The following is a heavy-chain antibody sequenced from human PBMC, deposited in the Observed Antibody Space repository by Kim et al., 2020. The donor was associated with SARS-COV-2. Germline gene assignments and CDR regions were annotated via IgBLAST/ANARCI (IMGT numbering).Heavy chain of an antibody. J-gene: IGHJ4*02. CDR3: ARGQGRTVTRVYFDY. CDR1: GGSFSGYY. CDR2: INHSGST. D-gene: IGHD4-17*01. V-gene: IGHV4-34*01. Sequence: SETLSLTCAVYGGSFSGYYWSWIRQPPGKGLEWIGEINHSGSTNYNPSLKSRVTISVDTSKNQFSLKLSSVTAADTAVYYCARGQGRTVTRVYFDYWGQGTLVTVSS.